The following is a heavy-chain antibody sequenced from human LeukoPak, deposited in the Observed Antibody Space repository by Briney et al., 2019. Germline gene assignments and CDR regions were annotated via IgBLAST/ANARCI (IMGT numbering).Heavy chain of an antibody. CDR3: ASGYCSSTSCQYSAFDI. J-gene: IGHJ3*02. Sequence: PGGSLRLSCAASGFTFSSYSMNWVRQAPGKGLEWFSSISSSSSYIYYADSVKGRFTISRDNAKNSLYLQMNSLRAEDTAVYYCASGYCSSTSCQYSAFDIWGQGTMVTVSS. CDR2: ISSSSSYI. V-gene: IGHV3-21*01. D-gene: IGHD2-2*03. CDR1: GFTFSSYS.